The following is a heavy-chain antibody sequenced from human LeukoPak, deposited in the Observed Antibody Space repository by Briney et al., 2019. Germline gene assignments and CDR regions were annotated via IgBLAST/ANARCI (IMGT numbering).Heavy chain of an antibody. Sequence: SETLSLTCTVSGGSISSSSYYWGWIRQPLGKGLEWIGSIYYSGSTYYNPSLKSRVTISVDTSKNQFSLKLSSVTAADTAVYYCARQGSGYYLIDYWGQGTLVTVSS. CDR3: ARQGSGYYLIDY. CDR2: IYYSGST. V-gene: IGHV4-39*01. D-gene: IGHD3-22*01. J-gene: IGHJ4*02. CDR1: GGSISSSSYY.